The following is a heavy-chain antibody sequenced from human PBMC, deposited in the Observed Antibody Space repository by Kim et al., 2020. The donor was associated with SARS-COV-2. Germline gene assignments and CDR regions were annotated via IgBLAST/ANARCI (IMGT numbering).Heavy chain of an antibody. CDR1: GGSFSGYY. D-gene: IGHD3-10*01. J-gene: IGHJ4*02. CDR2: INHSGST. CDR3: ARGTPGVLWFAKIDY. V-gene: IGHV4-34*01. Sequence: SETLSLTCAVYGGSFSGYYWSWIRQPPGKGLEWIGEINHSGSTNYNPSLKSRVTISVDTSKNQFSLKLSSVTAADTAVYYCARGTPGVLWFAKIDYWGQGTLVTVSS.